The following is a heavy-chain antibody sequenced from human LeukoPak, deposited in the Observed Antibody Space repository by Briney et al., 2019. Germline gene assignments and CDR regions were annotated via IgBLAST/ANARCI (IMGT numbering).Heavy chain of an antibody. V-gene: IGHV3-66*01. CDR1: GFTVSYNY. CDR2: ISTDNRT. Sequence: PGGSLRLSCAASGFTVSYNYMSWVRQAPGKGLEWVSLISTDNRTYYADSGKGRFTISRDNSKNTLYLQMNSLRAEDTAVYYCAKDSLRGVVTPGFVDHWGQGTLVTVSS. D-gene: IGHD4-23*01. J-gene: IGHJ4*02. CDR3: AKDSLRGVVTPGFVDH.